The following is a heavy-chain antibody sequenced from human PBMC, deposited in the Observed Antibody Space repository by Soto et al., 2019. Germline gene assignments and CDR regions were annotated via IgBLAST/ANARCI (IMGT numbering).Heavy chain of an antibody. J-gene: IGHJ5*02. CDR3: ASYNYENWFDP. CDR2: IYYSGST. Sequence: SETQSLTSTVSGGSISSGCYYWSWIRQHPGKGLEWIGYIYYSGSTYYNPSLKSRVTISVDTSKSQFSLKLSSVTAADTAVYYCASYNYENWFDPWGQGTLVTVSS. V-gene: IGHV4-31*03. CDR1: GGSISSGCYY. D-gene: IGHD1-20*01.